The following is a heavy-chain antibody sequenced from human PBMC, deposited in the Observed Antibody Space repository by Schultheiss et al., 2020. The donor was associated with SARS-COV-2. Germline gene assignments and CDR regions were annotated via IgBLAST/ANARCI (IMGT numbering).Heavy chain of an antibody. CDR3: ARGKDYGDYYYYYGMDV. Sequence: GGSLRLSCAASGFTFSSYAMSWVRQAPGKGLEWVSAISGSGGSTYYADSVKGRFTISRDNAKNSLYLQMNSLRAEDTALYHCARGKDYGDYYYYYGMDVWGQGTTVTVSS. D-gene: IGHD4-17*01. J-gene: IGHJ6*02. CDR2: ISGSGGST. CDR1: GFTFSSYA. V-gene: IGHV3-23*01.